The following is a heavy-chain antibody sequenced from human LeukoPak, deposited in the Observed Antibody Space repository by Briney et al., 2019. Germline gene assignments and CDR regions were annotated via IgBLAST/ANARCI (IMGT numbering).Heavy chain of an antibody. D-gene: IGHD2-15*01. CDR3: TTLDIVVVVAATGFDY. Sequence: PGGSLRLSCAASGFTFSNAWTSWVRQAPGKGLEWVGRIKSKTDGGTTDYAAPVKGRFTISRDDSKNTLYLQMNSLKTEDTAVYYCTTLDIVVVVAATGFDYWGQGTLVTVSS. V-gene: IGHV3-15*01. CDR2: IKSKTDGGTT. J-gene: IGHJ4*02. CDR1: GFTFSNAW.